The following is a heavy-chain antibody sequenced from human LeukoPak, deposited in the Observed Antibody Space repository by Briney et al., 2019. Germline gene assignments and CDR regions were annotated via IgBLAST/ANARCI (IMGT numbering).Heavy chain of an antibody. V-gene: IGHV4-34*01. CDR3: ASSSYGYYFDY. D-gene: IGHD5-18*01. J-gene: IGHJ4*02. CDR2: INHSGST. Sequence: SETLSLTCAVYGGSFSGYYWSWIRQPPGKGLEWIGEINHSGSTNYNPSLKSRVTISVDTSKNQFSLKLSSVTAADTAVYYCASSSYGYYFDYWGQGTLVTVSS. CDR1: GGSFSGYY.